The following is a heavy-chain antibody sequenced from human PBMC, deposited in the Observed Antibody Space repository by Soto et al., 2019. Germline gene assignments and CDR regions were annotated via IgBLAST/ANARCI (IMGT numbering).Heavy chain of an antibody. CDR3: ARDQGGGGGNSLDY. Sequence: EVQLVESGGGLVKPGGSLRLSCAASGFTFSSYSMNWVRQAPGKGLEWVSSISSSSSYIYYADSVKGRFTISRDNAKNSLYLQMNSLRAEDTAVYYCARDQGGGGGNSLDYWGQGTLVTVSS. CDR2: ISSSSSYI. J-gene: IGHJ4*02. V-gene: IGHV3-21*01. CDR1: GFTFSSYS. D-gene: IGHD2-21*02.